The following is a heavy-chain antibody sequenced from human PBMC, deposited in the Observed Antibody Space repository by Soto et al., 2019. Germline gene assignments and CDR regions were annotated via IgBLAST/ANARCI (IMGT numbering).Heavy chain of an antibody. CDR1: GFTVSSSNY. Sequence: EVQLVESGGGLIQPGGSLRLSCVVSGFTVSSSNYMSWVRQAPGKGLEWVSVIYSGGTTYYADSVKGRFTISRDNSKNTLYLQMNSLRAEETAVYYCHGYGYWGQGTLVTVSS. D-gene: IGHD5-12*01. CDR2: IYSGGTT. V-gene: IGHV3-53*01. CDR3: HGYGY. J-gene: IGHJ4*02.